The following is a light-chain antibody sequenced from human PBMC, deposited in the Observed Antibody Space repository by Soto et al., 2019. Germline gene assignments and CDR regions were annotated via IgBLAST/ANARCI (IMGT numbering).Light chain of an antibody. V-gene: IGKV3-20*01. CDR1: ESVSSNY. CDR2: GAS. J-gene: IGKJ1*01. Sequence: EIVWTQSPGTLSLSPGERATLSCRATESVSSNYLAWYQQKPGQAPRVLIYGASIRATGIPDRFSGSGSETDFTLTISRLEPEDFAVYYCQQYGTSPRTFGQGTKV. CDR3: QQYGTSPRT.